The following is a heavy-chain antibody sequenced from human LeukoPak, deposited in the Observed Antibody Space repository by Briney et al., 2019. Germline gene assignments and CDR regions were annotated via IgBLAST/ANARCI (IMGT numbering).Heavy chain of an antibody. D-gene: IGHD3-3*01. CDR1: GFTVSSNY. CDR2: ISSSSSYI. J-gene: IGHJ3*02. Sequence: GGSLRLSCAASGFTVSSNYMSWVRQAPGKGLEWVSSISSSSSYIYYADSVKGRFTISRDNAKNSLYLQMNSLRAEDTAVYYCARAVPVLRFLEWLLNAFDIWGQGTMVTVSS. CDR3: ARAVPVLRFLEWLLNAFDI. V-gene: IGHV3-21*01.